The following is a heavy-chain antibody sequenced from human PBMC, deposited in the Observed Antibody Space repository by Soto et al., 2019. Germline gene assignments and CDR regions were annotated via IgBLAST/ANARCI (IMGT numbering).Heavy chain of an antibody. CDR2: IIPIFGTA. V-gene: IGHV1-69*01. J-gene: IGHJ4*02. D-gene: IGHD3-22*01. CDR1: GGTFRSYA. Sequence: QVQLVQSGAEVKKPGSSVKVSCKASGGTFRSYAISWVRQAPGQGHEWMGGIIPIFGTANYAQKFQGRVTITADESTSTAYRELSSLRSEETAVYYWGRERKDYDDSSGLDYWGQGTLVTVSS. CDR3: GRERKDYDDSSGLDY.